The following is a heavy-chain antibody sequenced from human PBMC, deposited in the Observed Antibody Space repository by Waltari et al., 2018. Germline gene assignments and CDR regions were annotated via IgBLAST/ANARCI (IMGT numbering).Heavy chain of an antibody. D-gene: IGHD3-10*01. V-gene: IGHV4-30-4*07. J-gene: IGHJ5*02. CDR1: GGSVRSSGYS. CDR2: IKNSGT. Sequence: QVQLRESGPGLVKASETLSLTCSVSGGSVRSSGYSWNWVRQPPGKGLEWIGNIKNSGTNSNPALKSRLVISSDTTKNVFSLELTSVTAADTAVYFCATESTYGFDAWGQGILVTVSS. CDR3: ATESTYGFDA.